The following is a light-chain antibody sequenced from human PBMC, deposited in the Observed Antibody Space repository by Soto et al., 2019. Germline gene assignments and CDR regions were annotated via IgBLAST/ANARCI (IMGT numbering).Light chain of an antibody. V-gene: IGKV4-1*01. CDR3: QQHYNTPWT. CDR1: QSVLYSSNNKNY. J-gene: IGKJ1*01. CDR2: WAS. Sequence: DIVMTQSPDSLAVSLGERATINCKSNQSVLYSSNNKNYLAWYQQKAGQPPKLLIYWASTRESGVPDRFSGSGSGTDFTLTISSLQAEDVAVYYCQQHYNTPWTFGQGTKVDIK.